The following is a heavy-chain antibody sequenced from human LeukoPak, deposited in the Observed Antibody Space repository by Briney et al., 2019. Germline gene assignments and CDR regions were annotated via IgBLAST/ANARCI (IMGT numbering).Heavy chain of an antibody. CDR2: MHTSGST. D-gene: IGHD3-22*01. J-gene: IGHJ4*02. CDR1: GGSISSYY. CDR3: ARDRYYYDSSGYSRFDY. V-gene: IGHV4-4*07. Sequence: SSETLSLTCTVPGGSISSYYWSWIRQPAGKGLEWIGRMHTSGSTNYNPSLKSRVTMSVDTSKNQFSLKLSSVTAADTAVYYCARDRYYYDSSGYSRFDYWGQGTLVTVSS.